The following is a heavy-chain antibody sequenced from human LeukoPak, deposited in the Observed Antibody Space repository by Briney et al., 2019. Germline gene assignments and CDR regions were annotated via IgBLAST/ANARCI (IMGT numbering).Heavy chain of an antibody. V-gene: IGHV4-39*01. Sequence: SETLSLTCTVSGGSISSSSYYWGWIRQPPGKGLEWIESIYYSGSTYYNPSLKSRVTISVDTSKNQFSLKLSSVTAADTAVYYCARRNTYYYDSSGYFDYWGQGTLVTVSS. CDR3: ARRNTYYYDSSGYFDY. CDR2: IYYSGST. D-gene: IGHD3-22*01. CDR1: GGSISSSSYY. J-gene: IGHJ4*02.